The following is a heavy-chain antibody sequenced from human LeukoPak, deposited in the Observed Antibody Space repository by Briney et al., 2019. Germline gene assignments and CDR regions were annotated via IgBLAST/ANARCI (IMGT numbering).Heavy chain of an antibody. J-gene: IGHJ4*02. CDR3: ARAQTYGDYRLLLDY. CDR1: GFTFSSYE. Sequence: GGSLRLSCAASGFTFSSYEMNWVRQAPGKGLEWVSGLNWNGDNTGYADSVKGRFTISRDNAKNSLYLQMNSLRAEDTALYYCARAQTYGDYRLLLDYWGQGTLVTVSS. D-gene: IGHD4-17*01. V-gene: IGHV3-20*04. CDR2: LNWNGDNT.